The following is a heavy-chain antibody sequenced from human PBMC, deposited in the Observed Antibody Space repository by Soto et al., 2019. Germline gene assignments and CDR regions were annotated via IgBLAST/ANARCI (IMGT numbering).Heavy chain of an antibody. J-gene: IGHJ4*02. D-gene: IGHD3-9*01. CDR2: ISGSGGST. CDR3: AKDMYYDILTGYYRGPYFDY. Sequence: GGSLRLSCAASGFTFSSYAMSWVRQVPGKGLEWVSAISGSGGSTYYADSVKGRFTISRDNSKNTLYLQMNSLRAEDAAVYYCAKDMYYDILTGYYRGPYFDYWGQGTLVTVSS. V-gene: IGHV3-23*01. CDR1: GFTFSSYA.